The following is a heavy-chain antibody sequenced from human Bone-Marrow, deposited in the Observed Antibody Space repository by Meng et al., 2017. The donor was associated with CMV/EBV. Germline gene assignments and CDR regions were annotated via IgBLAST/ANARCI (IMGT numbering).Heavy chain of an antibody. Sequence: SETLSLTCTVSGGSIRSYYWTWIRQPPGKGLEWIGYIYYTGNSNKNPSLKSRISISVDTSKNQFSLKLSSVTAADTAVYYCARLKYSSSWYPNNWFDPWGQGTRVTVSS. V-gene: IGHV4-59*12. CDR2: IYYTGNS. D-gene: IGHD6-13*01. CDR1: GGSIRSYY. J-gene: IGHJ5*02. CDR3: ARLKYSSSWYPNNWFDP.